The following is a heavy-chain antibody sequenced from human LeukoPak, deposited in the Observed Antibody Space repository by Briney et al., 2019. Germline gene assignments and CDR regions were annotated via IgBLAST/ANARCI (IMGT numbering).Heavy chain of an antibody. CDR3: ARWDGDYEGAEWFDP. Sequence: NPSETLSLTCAVYGGSFSGYYWSWIRQAPGKGLEWVSSISSSSSYIYYADSVKGRFTISRDNAKNSLHLQMNSLRAEDTAVYYCARWDGDYEGAEWFDPWGQGTLVTVSS. CDR2: ISSSSSYI. D-gene: IGHD4-17*01. J-gene: IGHJ5*02. CDR1: GGSFSGYY. V-gene: IGHV3-21*01.